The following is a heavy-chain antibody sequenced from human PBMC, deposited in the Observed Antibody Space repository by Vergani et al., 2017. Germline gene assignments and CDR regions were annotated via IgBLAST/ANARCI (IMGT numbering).Heavy chain of an antibody. CDR2: INPNSGGT. CDR1: GYTFTGYY. D-gene: IGHD6-13*01. CDR3: ASLGCSTAAAQNDAFDI. J-gene: IGHJ3*02. V-gene: IGHV1-2*02. Sequence: QVQLVQSGAEVKKPGASVKVSCKASGYTFTGYYMHWVRQAPGQGLEWMGWINPNSGGTNYAQKFQGRVTMTRDTSISTAYMELSRLRSDDTAVYYGASLGCSTAAAQNDAFDIWGQGTMVTVSS.